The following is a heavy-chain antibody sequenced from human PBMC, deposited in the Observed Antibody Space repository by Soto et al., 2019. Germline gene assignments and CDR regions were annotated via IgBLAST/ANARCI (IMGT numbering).Heavy chain of an antibody. CDR2: ISAYNGNT. Sequence: QVQLVQSGAEVKKPGASVKVSYKASGYTFTSYGISWVRQAPGQGLEWMGWISAYNGNTNYAQKLQGRVTMTTDTSTSTAYMELRSLRSDDTAVYYCARDPGSYVWGSYRPPDYWGQGTLVTVSS. V-gene: IGHV1-18*01. D-gene: IGHD3-16*02. CDR1: GYTFTSYG. CDR3: ARDPGSYVWGSYRPPDY. J-gene: IGHJ4*02.